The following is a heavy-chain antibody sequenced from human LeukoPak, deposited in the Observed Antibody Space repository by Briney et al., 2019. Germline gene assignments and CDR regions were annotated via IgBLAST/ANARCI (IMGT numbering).Heavy chain of an antibody. Sequence: GGSLRLSCAASGFSFSAYWMTWVRQAPGKGLEGLANITPDGGKKDYDVSLMGRITISRDNSKNSLSLQVNTLQVEDTAVYFCARAGYVGAFYIWGHGTLVTVSS. J-gene: IGHJ3*02. CDR2: ITPDGGKK. CDR1: GFSFSAYW. CDR3: ARAGYVGAFYI. D-gene: IGHD2-2*01. V-gene: IGHV3-7*01.